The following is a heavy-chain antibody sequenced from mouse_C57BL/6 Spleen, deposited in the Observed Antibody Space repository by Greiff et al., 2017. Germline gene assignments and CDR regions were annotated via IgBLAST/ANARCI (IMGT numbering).Heavy chain of an antibody. J-gene: IGHJ4*01. V-gene: IGHV5-9*01. D-gene: IGHD2-4*01. Sequence: EVQGVESGGGLVKPGGSLKLSYAASGFNFSSYTMSWVRQTPEKRLEWVATISGGGGNTYYPDSVKGRFTISRDNAKNTLYLQMSSLRSEDTALYYCARHWRYDYDIYAMDFWGQGTSVTVSS. CDR3: ARHWRYDYDIYAMDF. CDR1: GFNFSSYT. CDR2: ISGGGGNT.